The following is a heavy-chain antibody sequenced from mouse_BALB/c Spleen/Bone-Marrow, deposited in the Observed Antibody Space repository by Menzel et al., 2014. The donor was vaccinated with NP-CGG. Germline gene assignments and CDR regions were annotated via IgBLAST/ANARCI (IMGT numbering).Heavy chain of an antibody. J-gene: IGHJ2*01. CDR3: ARRAPTVVAPDN. CDR1: GYTFTSYW. Sequence: QVQLQQSGAELVKPGASVKLSCKASGYTFTSYWMHWVKQRPGRGLEWIGEINPSNGRTNYNEKFKSKATLTVDKSSSAAFMQSSSLTYEDSAVYYGARRAPTVVAPDNWGQGPTLTVSS. D-gene: IGHD1-1*01. CDR2: INPSNGRT. V-gene: IGHV1S81*02.